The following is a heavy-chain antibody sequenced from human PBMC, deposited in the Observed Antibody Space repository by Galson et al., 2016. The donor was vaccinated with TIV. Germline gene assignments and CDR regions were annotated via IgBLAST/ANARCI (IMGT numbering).Heavy chain of an antibody. J-gene: IGHJ4*02. D-gene: IGHD3-22*01. CDR1: GFTFSSFA. CDR3: AKMDSSGFDYGRRFDF. CDR2: ISAGGGRT. Sequence: SLRLSCAASGFTFSSFAVSWVRQAPGKGLEWVSGISAGGGRTNYADSLQGRFNISRDNPRNTLYLYMSSLRAEDPAVYICAKMDSSGFDYGRRFDFWGQGTLATVSS. V-gene: IGHV3-23*01.